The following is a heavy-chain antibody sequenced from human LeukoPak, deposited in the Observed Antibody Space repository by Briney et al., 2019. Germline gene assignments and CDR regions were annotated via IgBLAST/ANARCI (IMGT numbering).Heavy chain of an antibody. CDR1: GFTFSSYW. J-gene: IGHJ4*02. D-gene: IGHD6-19*01. CDR2: IKQDGSEK. Sequence: PGGSLRLSCAASGFTFSSYWMSWVRQAPGKGLEWVANIKQDGSEKYYVDSVKGRFTISRDNVKNSLYLQMNSLRAEDTAVYYCARDRVQWLVDYWGQGTLVTVSS. V-gene: IGHV3-7*01. CDR3: ARDRVQWLVDY.